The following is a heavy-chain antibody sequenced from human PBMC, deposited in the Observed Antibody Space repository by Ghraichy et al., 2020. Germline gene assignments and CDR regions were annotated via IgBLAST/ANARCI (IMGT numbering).Heavy chain of an antibody. Sequence: SETLSLTCAVYGGSFSGYYWSWIRQPPGKGLEWIGEINHSGSTNYNPSLKSRVTISVDTSKNQFSLKLSSVTAADTAVYYCARFKGILPGSVRGKPRGFDPWGQGTLVTVSS. D-gene: IGHD3-10*01. V-gene: IGHV4-34*01. CDR3: ARFKGILPGSVRGKPRGFDP. CDR1: GGSFSGYY. J-gene: IGHJ5*02. CDR2: INHSGST.